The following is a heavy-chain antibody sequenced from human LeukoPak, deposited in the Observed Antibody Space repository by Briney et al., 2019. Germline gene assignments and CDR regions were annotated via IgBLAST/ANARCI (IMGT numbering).Heavy chain of an antibody. Sequence: GGSLRLPCAASGFTFSSYGMHWVRQAPGKGLEWVAVIWYDGSNKYYADSVKGRFTISRDNSKDTLYLQMNSLRAEDTAVYYCARGQLGLHYFDYWGQGALVTVSS. V-gene: IGHV3-33*01. CDR2: IWYDGSNK. J-gene: IGHJ4*02. D-gene: IGHD6-13*01. CDR1: GFTFSSYG. CDR3: ARGQLGLHYFDY.